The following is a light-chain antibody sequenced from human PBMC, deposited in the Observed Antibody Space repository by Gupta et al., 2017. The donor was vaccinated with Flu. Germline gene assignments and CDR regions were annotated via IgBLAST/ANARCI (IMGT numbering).Light chain of an antibody. Sequence: QSVLTQPPSVSAPPLQKVTFSCSGSASNMGMNYVSWYQQRPGKAPKLLMYDNEKRPSGIPDRFSGSKSGTSDTLAINGVQTGDEAEYYCRTSENSLSGWVFGGGTNLAVL. CDR2: DNE. J-gene: IGLJ2*01. CDR3: RTSENSLSGWV. CDR1: ASNMGMNY. V-gene: IGLV1-51*01.